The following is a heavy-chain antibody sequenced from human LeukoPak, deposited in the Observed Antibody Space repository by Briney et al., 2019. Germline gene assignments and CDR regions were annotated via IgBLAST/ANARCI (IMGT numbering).Heavy chain of an antibody. CDR1: GYSFTSYW. J-gene: IGHJ4*02. CDR3: ARHPGSYFDFDY. Sequence: GESLKISCKGSGYSFTSYWISWVRQMGGKGLEWMGRIDPSDSYTNYSPSFQGHVTISADKSISTAYLQWSSLKASDTAMYYCARHPGSYFDFDYWGQGTLVTVSS. D-gene: IGHD1-26*01. CDR2: IDPSDSYT. V-gene: IGHV5-10-1*01.